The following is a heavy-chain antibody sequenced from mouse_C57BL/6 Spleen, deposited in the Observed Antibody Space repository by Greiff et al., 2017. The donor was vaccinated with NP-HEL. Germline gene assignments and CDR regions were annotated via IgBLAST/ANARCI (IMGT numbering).Heavy chain of an antibody. D-gene: IGHD2-4*01. CDR2: IYPGDGDT. V-gene: IGHV1-80*01. CDR1: GYAFSSYW. Sequence: VQLQQSGAELVKPGASVKISCKASGYAFSSYWMNWVKQRPGKGLEWIGQIYPGDGDTNYNGKFKGKATLTADKSSSTAYMQLSSLTSEDSAVYFCARGHYDYEDWYFDVWGTGTTVTVSS. CDR3: ARGHYDYEDWYFDV. J-gene: IGHJ1*03.